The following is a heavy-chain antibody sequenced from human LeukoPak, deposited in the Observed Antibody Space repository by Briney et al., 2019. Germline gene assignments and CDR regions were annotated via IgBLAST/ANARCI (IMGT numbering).Heavy chain of an antibody. D-gene: IGHD6-13*01. CDR3: ARDAAAAGTGYWFDP. Sequence: ASVKVSCKASRYTFTSYYMHWVRQAPGQGLEWMGIINPSGGSTSYAQKFQGRVTMTRDTSTSTVYMELSSLRSEDTAVYYCARDAAAAGTGYWFDPWGQGTLVTVSS. CDR2: INPSGGST. V-gene: IGHV1-46*01. J-gene: IGHJ5*02. CDR1: RYTFTSYY.